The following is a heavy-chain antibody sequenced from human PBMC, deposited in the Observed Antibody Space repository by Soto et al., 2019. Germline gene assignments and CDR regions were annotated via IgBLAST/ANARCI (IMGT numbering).Heavy chain of an antibody. CDR2: ISAYNGNT. Sequence: GASVKVSCKASGYTFTSYGISWVRQAPGQGLEWMGWISAYNGNTNYAQKLQGRVTMTADTSTSTAYMELRSLRSDDTAVYYCARLGRARLPKYYYYGMDVWGQGTTVTVSS. CDR1: GYTFTSYG. D-gene: IGHD5-18*01. CDR3: ARLGRARLPKYYYYGMDV. V-gene: IGHV1-18*04. J-gene: IGHJ6*02.